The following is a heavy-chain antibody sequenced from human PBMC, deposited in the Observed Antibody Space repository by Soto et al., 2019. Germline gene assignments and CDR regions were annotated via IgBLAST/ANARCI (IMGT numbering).Heavy chain of an antibody. J-gene: IGHJ3*02. CDR2: ISWNSASI. D-gene: IGHD3-9*01. CDR3: AKDPHPHFDWHDGAFDI. Sequence: EVQLVESGGGLVQPGRSLRLSCAASGFTFDDYAMHWVRQAPGKGLEWVSGISWNSASIGYADSVKGRFTISRDNAKNSLYLQMNSLRAEDTALYYCAKDPHPHFDWHDGAFDIWGKGTMVTVSS. CDR1: GFTFDDYA. V-gene: IGHV3-9*01.